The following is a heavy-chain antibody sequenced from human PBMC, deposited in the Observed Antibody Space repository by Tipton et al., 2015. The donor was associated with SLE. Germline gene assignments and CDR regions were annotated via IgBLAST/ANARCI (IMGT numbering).Heavy chain of an antibody. D-gene: IGHD6-13*01. Sequence: SLRLSCAASGFTFSSYAMSWVRQAPGKGLEWVSAISGSGGSTYYADSMKGRFTISRDNSKNTLYLQMNSLRAEDTAVYYCAKGVVAAAATTYFDLWGRGTLVTVSS. CDR3: AKGVVAAAATTYFDL. V-gene: IGHV3-23*01. J-gene: IGHJ2*01. CDR1: GFTFSSYA. CDR2: ISGSGGST.